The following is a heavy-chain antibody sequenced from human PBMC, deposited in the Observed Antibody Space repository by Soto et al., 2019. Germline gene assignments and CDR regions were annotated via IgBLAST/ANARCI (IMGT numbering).Heavy chain of an antibody. CDR2: INHSGST. CDR3: ARGRGDYVWGRYPLPFDY. D-gene: IGHD3-16*02. Sequence: PSETLSLTCAVYGGSFSGYYWSWIRQPPGKGLEWIGEINHSGSTNYNPSLKSRVTISVDTSKNQVSLKLSSVTAADTAVYYCARGRGDYVWGRYPLPFDYWGHGTLVTVSS. V-gene: IGHV4-34*01. J-gene: IGHJ4*01. CDR1: GGSFSGYY.